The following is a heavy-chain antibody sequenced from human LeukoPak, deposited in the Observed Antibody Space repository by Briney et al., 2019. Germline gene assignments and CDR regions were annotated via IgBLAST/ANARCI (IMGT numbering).Heavy chain of an antibody. D-gene: IGHD2-2*02. V-gene: IGHV3-23*01. J-gene: IGHJ6*03. CDR3: AKGAAIRGGYYYYYYMDV. Sequence: GGSLRLSCAASGFTFSSYAMSWVRQAPGKGLEWVSAISGSGGSTYYADSVKGRFTISRDNSKNTLYLQMNSLRAEDTAVYYCAKGAAIRGGYYYYYYMDVWGKGTTVAVSS. CDR2: ISGSGGST. CDR1: GFTFSSYA.